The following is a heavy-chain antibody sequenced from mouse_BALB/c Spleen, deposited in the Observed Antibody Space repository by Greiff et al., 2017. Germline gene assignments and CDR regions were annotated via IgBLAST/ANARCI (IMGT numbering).Heavy chain of an antibody. Sequence: DVKLVESGGGLVKPGGSLKLSCAASGFTFSDYYMYWVRQTPGKRLEWVATISDGGSCTYYPDSVKGRFTISRDNAKNNLYLQMSSLKSEDTAMYYCARNGDGGGFAYWGQGTLVTVSA. CDR2: ISDGGSCT. D-gene: IGHD1-2*01. J-gene: IGHJ3*01. CDR3: ARNGDGGGFAY. CDR1: GFTFSDYY. V-gene: IGHV5-4*02.